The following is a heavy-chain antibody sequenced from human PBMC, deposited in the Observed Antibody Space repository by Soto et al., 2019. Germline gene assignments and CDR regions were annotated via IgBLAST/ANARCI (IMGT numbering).Heavy chain of an antibody. V-gene: IGHV4-34*01. J-gene: IGHJ6*02. CDR1: GGSFSGYD. CDR2: INHSGST. CDR3: ARGLGYDILTGTFHYYGMDV. Sequence: SETLSLTCAVYGGSFSGYDGSWIRQPPGKGLEWIGEINHSGSTNYNPSLKSRVTISVDTSKNQFSLKLSSVTAADTAVYYCARGLGYDILTGTFHYYGMDVWGQGTTVTVSS. D-gene: IGHD3-9*01.